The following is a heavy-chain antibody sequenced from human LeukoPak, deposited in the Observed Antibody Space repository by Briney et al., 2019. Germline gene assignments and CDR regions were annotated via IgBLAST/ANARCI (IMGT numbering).Heavy chain of an antibody. CDR3: AREEGVTALDY. Sequence: SGFTFXSYGMHWVRQAPGKGLEWVAVIWYDGSNKYYADSVKGRFTISRDNSKNTLYLQMNSLRAEDTAVYYCAREEGVTALDYWGQGTLVTVSS. D-gene: IGHD4-23*01. J-gene: IGHJ4*02. CDR2: IWYDGSNK. V-gene: IGHV3-33*01. CDR1: GFTFXSYG.